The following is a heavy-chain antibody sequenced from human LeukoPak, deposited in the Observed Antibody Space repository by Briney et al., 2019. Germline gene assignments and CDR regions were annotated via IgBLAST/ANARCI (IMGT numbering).Heavy chain of an antibody. Sequence: GGSLRLSCAASGFTFSSYNMNWVRQAPGKGLEWVSSISSSSSYIYYADSVKGRFTISRDNAKNSLYLQMNSLRAEDTAVYYCARDKTEVGAYYGLIDYWGQGTLVTVSS. J-gene: IGHJ4*02. CDR3: ARDKTEVGAYYGLIDY. CDR2: ISSSSSYI. D-gene: IGHD3-10*01. CDR1: GFTFSSYN. V-gene: IGHV3-21*01.